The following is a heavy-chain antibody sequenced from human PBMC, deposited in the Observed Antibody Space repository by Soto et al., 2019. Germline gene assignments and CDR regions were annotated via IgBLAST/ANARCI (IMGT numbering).Heavy chain of an antibody. CDR3: ARAGGNRNWFDP. V-gene: IGHV3-48*02. CDR2: ISSSSSTI. D-gene: IGHD1-26*01. J-gene: IGHJ5*02. Sequence: EVQLVESGGGLVQPGGSLRLSCAASGFTFSSYSMNWVRQAPGKGLGWVSYISSSSSTIYYADSVKGRFTISSDNAKNSLYLQMNSLRDGDTAVYYCARAGGNRNWFDPWGQGTLVTVSS. CDR1: GFTFSSYS.